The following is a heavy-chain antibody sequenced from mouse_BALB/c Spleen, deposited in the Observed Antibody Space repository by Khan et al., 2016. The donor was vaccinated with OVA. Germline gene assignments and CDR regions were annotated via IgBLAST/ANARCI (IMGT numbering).Heavy chain of an antibody. CDR2: VYPGDGNT. CDR3: ARGGITTGYFDY. D-gene: IGHD1-1*01. V-gene: IGHV1-87*01. J-gene: IGHJ2*01. Sequence: VKLQESGTELARPGASVKLSCKASGYTFTSYWMQWVKQRPGQGLEWIGAVYPGDGNTRYTQKFKGKATLTADKSSSTAHIQLSSLASEDSAVYYCARGGITTGYFDYWGQGTTLTVSS. CDR1: GYTFTSYW.